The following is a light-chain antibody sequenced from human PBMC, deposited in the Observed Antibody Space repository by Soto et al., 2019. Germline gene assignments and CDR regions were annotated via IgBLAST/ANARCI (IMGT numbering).Light chain of an antibody. Sequence: EIVMTQSPATLSVSPGESATLSCRASQRISTNLAWYQQKGGQPPRLLIYGASTRATGITQRFSGSGSGTVFTLTISSLQSEDFAVYYCQQYNNWPPAYTFGQGTRVESK. CDR3: QQYNNWPPAYT. CDR1: QRISTN. V-gene: IGKV3-15*01. J-gene: IGKJ2*01. CDR2: GAS.